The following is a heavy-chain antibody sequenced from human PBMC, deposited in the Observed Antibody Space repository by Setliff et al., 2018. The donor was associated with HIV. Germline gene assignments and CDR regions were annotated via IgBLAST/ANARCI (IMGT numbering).Heavy chain of an antibody. CDR1: DGSISTGRYY. D-gene: IGHD6-19*01. V-gene: IGHV4-61*10. Sequence: SETLSLTCTVADGSISTGRYYWSWVRQPAGRGLEWIGEIYHSGSTNYNPSLKSRVTLSVDTSENQYSLKLTSLIAEDTAVYYCTRMISPRANKYSSGWFDYWGQGTLVTVSS. CDR3: TRMISPRANKYSSGWFDY. J-gene: IGHJ4*02. CDR2: IYHSGST.